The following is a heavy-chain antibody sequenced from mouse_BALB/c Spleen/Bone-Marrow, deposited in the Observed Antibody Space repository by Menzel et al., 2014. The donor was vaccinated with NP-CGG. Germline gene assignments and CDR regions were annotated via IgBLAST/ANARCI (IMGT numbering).Heavy chain of an antibody. J-gene: IGHJ2*01. V-gene: IGHV7-3*02. CDR1: GFTFSDYY. Sequence: EVKLMESGGGLVQPGGSLRLSCAPSGFTFSDYYMNWVRQPPGKALGWLGFIRNKANGYTTEYSASVKGRFTISRDNSQNILYLQVNTLRAEDSATYYCARDKGRVLFDYWGQGATLTVSS. CDR3: ARDKGRVLFDY. CDR2: IRNKANGYTT.